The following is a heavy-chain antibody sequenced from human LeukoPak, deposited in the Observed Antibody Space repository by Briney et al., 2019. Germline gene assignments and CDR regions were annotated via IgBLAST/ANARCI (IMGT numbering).Heavy chain of an antibody. CDR2: ISYTGGET. V-gene: IGHV4-59*08. CDR1: GGSINLYY. D-gene: IGHD1-14*01. CDR3: ARQPGGTAAFDI. Sequence: PSETLSLTCAVSGGSINLYYWSWIRQPPGKGLEWIGYISYTGGETNYNPSLKSRLTMSVDTSKNQFSLMLTSVTAADTAVYYCARQPGGTAAFDIWAQGTMVTVSS. J-gene: IGHJ3*02.